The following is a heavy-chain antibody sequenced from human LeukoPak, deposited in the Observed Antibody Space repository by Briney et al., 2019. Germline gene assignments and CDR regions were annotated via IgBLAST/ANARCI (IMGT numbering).Heavy chain of an antibody. V-gene: IGHV3-33*01. J-gene: IGHJ4*02. CDR3: ARDGLYYYDSSGYGFDY. Sequence: GGSLRLSCAASGFTFSSYGMHWVRQAPGKGLEWVAVIWYDGSNKYYADFVKGRFTISRDNSKNTLYLQMNSLRDEDTAVYYCARDGLYYYDSSGYGFDYWGQGTLVTVSS. CDR1: GFTFSSYG. CDR2: IWYDGSNK. D-gene: IGHD3-22*01.